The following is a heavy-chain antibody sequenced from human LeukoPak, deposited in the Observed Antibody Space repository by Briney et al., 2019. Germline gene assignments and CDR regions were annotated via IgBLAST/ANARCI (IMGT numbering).Heavy chain of an antibody. V-gene: IGHV1-69*06. CDR3: ARELRQYNWNDRGYNWFDP. D-gene: IGHD1-1*01. J-gene: IGHJ5*02. CDR1: GGTFSSYA. Sequence: GASVKVSCKASGGTFSSYAISWVRQAPGQGLEWMGGIIPIFGTANYALKFQGRVTITADKSTSTAYMELSSLRSEDTAVYYCARELRQYNWNDRGYNWFDPWGQGTLVTVSS. CDR2: IIPIFGTA.